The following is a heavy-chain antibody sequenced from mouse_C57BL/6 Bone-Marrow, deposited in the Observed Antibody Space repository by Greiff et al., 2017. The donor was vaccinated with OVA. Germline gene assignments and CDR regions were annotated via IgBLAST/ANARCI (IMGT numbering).Heavy chain of an antibody. CDR2: ISYDGSN. CDR3: ARLGDYHWYFDV. J-gene: IGHJ1*03. CDR1: GYSITSGYY. V-gene: IGHV3-6*01. Sequence: ESGPGLVKPSQSLSLTCSVTGYSITSGYYWNWIRQFPGNKLEWMGYISYDGSNNYNPSLKNRISITRDTSKNQFFLKLNSVTTEDTATYYCARLGDYHWYFDVWGTGTTVTVSS. D-gene: IGHD2-4*01.